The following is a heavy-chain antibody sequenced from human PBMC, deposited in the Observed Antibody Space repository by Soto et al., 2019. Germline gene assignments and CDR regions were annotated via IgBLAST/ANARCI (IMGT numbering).Heavy chain of an antibody. V-gene: IGHV3-30*18. J-gene: IGHJ6*02. D-gene: IGHD3-9*01. CDR2: ISYDGSNK. Sequence: GGSLRLSCAASGFTFSSYGMHWVRQAPGKGLEWVAVISYDGSNKYYADSVKGRFTISRDNSKNTLYLQMNSLRAEDTAVYYCAKDTHNFDWLVYYYGMDVWGQGTMVTVSS. CDR1: GFTFSSYG. CDR3: AKDTHNFDWLVYYYGMDV.